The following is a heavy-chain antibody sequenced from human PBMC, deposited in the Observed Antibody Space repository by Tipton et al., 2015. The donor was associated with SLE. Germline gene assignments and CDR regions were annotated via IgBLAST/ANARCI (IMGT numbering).Heavy chain of an antibody. D-gene: IGHD6-13*01. V-gene: IGHV4-61*02. CDR2: VYSSGTT. CDR3: ARDGGSSWSLDAFDT. CDR1: GASMSSGSYY. J-gene: IGHJ3*02. Sequence: TLSLTCPVSGASMSSGSYYWNWIRQPAGKGLEWIGRVYSSGTTNYTSSLKSRVTISVDTSKNQFSLKLSSVTAADTAVSYCARDGGSSWSLDAFDTWGQGTMVTVSS.